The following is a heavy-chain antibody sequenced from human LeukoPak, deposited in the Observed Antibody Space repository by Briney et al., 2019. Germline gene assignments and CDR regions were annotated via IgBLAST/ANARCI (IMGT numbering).Heavy chain of an antibody. CDR2: INPNSGGT. CDR3: ARDGEYSSSWRIIRNWFDP. Sequence: GASVKVSCKASGYTFTGYYMHWVRQAPGQGLEWMGWINPNSGGTNYAQKFQGRVTMTRDTPISTAYMELSRLRSDDTAVYYCARDGEYSSSWRIIRNWFDPWGQGTLVTVSS. V-gene: IGHV1-2*02. CDR1: GYTFTGYY. J-gene: IGHJ5*02. D-gene: IGHD6-13*01.